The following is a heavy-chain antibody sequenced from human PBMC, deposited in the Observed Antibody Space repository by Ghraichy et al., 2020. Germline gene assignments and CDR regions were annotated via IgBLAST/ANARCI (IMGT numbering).Heavy chain of an antibody. CDR3: VKEISGRGAFDI. Sequence: GESLNISCAASGFTFSSCAMSWVRQGPGKGLEWGSTISTGGGSTYYADSVKGRFTISRDNSKNTLYLQMNSLRAEDTAVYYCVKEISGRGAFDIWGQGTMVTVSS. CDR2: ISTGGGST. V-gene: IGHV3-23*01. D-gene: IGHD2-15*01. CDR1: GFTFSSCA. J-gene: IGHJ3*02.